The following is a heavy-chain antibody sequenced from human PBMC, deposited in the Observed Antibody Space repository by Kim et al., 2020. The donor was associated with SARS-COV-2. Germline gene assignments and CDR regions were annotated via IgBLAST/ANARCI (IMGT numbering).Heavy chain of an antibody. CDR3: ARAIVVVVAATNYYYYYGMDV. J-gene: IGHJ6*02. D-gene: IGHD2-15*01. CDR1: GYTFTSYG. CDR2: ISAYNGNT. Sequence: ASVKVSCKASGYTFTSYGISWVRQAPGQGLEWMGWISAYNGNTNYAQKLQGRVTMTTDTSTSTAYMELRSLRSDDTAVYYCARAIVVVVAATNYYYYYGMDVWGQGTTVTVSS. V-gene: IGHV1-18*01.